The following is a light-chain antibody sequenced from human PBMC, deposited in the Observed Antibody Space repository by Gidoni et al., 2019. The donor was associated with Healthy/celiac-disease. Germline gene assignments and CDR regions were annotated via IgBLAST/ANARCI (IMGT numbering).Light chain of an antibody. CDR2: KAS. J-gene: IGKJ1*01. CDR1: QSISSW. CDR3: QQYNSYSPG. V-gene: IGKV1-5*03. Sequence: DLQMTPSPSTLSASVGDRVTITCRASQSISSWLALYQQKPGKAPKLLIYKASSLESGVPSRFSSGGSGTEFTLTISSLQPDDFATYYCQQYNSYSPGFGQGTKVEIK.